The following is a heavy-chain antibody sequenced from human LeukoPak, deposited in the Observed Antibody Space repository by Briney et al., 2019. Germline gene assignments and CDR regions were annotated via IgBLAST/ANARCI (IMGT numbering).Heavy chain of an antibody. CDR3: ALVDLDYYYYYMDV. V-gene: IGHV4-38-2*01. J-gene: IGHJ6*03. Sequence: PSETLSLTCAVSGYSISSGYYWGWIRQPPGKGLEWIGSIYHSGSTYYNPSLKSRVTISVDTSKNQFSLKLSSVTAADTAVYYCALVDLDYYYYYMDVWGKGTTVTVSS. CDR2: IYHSGST. CDR1: GYSISSGYY. D-gene: IGHD2-2*03.